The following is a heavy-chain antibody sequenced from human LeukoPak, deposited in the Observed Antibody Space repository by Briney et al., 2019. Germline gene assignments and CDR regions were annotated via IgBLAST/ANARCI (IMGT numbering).Heavy chain of an antibody. CDR2: IYYSGST. J-gene: IGHJ4*02. CDR3: ARDGYYDSSGNQYYFDY. Sequence: SETLSLTCTVYGGSFSDYYWGWIRQPPGKGLEWIGSIYYSGSTYYNPSLKSRVTISVDTSKNQFSLKLSSVTAADTAVYYCARDGYYDSSGNQYYFDYWGQGTLVTVSS. CDR1: GGSFSDYY. D-gene: IGHD3-22*01. V-gene: IGHV4-39*07.